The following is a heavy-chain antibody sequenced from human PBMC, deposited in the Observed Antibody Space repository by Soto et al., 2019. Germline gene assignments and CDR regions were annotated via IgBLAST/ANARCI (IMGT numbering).Heavy chain of an antibody. Sequence: EVQLVESGGDLVQPGWSLRLSCVASGFTFNTYWMSWVRQAPGKGLEWVANITEDGSDKYYVDSVKGRFTISRDNAKNLLYLKMNSLGAGDTAMYYCARFTRGSSGDYWGQGTRVTFSS. D-gene: IGHD6-25*01. CDR3: ARFTRGSSGDY. CDR1: GFTFNTYW. CDR2: ITEDGSDK. V-gene: IGHV3-7*01. J-gene: IGHJ4*02.